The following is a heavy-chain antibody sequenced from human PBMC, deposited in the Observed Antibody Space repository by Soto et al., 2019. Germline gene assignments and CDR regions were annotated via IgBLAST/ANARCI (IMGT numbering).Heavy chain of an antibody. Sequence: SGGSLRLSCAASGFTFSSYAMSWVRQAPGKGLEWVSAISGSGGSTYYADSVKGRFTISRDNSKNTLYLQMNSLRAEDTAVYYCARNYGSGSYYNYGMDVWGQGTTVTVSS. CDR2: ISGSGGST. CDR3: ARNYGSGSYYNYGMDV. V-gene: IGHV3-23*01. J-gene: IGHJ6*02. D-gene: IGHD3-10*01. CDR1: GFTFSSYA.